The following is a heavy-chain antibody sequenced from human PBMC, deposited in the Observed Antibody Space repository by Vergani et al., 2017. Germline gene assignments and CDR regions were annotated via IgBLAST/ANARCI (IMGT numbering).Heavy chain of an antibody. J-gene: IGHJ4*02. D-gene: IGHD2-2*02. CDR1: GGSFSGYY. V-gene: IGHV4-34*10. CDR2: INHSGST. Sequence: QVQLQESGPGLVKPSETLSLTCAVYGGSFSGYYWSWIRQPPGKGLEWIGEINHSGSTNYNPSLKSRVTISVDTSKNQFSLKLSSVTAADTAVYYCARFCSSTSCYNFDYWGQGTLVTVSS. CDR3: ARFCSSTSCYNFDY.